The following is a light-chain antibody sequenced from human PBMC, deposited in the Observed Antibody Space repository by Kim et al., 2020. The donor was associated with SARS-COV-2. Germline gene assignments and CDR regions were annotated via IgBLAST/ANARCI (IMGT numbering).Light chain of an antibody. V-gene: IGLV3-21*04. Sequence: PGKTARITCGGKNIGRKSVHWYQQKPGQAPVLVIYYDSDRPSGIPERFSGSNSGNTATLTISRVEAGDEADYYCQVWDSSSDRLYVFGTGTKVTVL. CDR2: YDS. J-gene: IGLJ1*01. CDR1: NIGRKS. CDR3: QVWDSSSDRLYV.